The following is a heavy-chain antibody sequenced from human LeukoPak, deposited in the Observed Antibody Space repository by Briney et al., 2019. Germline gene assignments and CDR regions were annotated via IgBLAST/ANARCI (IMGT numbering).Heavy chain of an antibody. J-gene: IGHJ4*02. CDR2: ISYDGSNK. V-gene: IGHV3-30-3*01. Sequence: GGSLRLSCAASGFTFSSYAMHWVRQAPGKGLEWVAVISYDGSNKYYADSVKGRFTISRDNSKNTLYLQMNSLRAEDTAAYYYARDKENPYSSSYIDYWGQGTLVTVSS. CDR1: GFTFSSYA. CDR3: ARDKENPYSSSYIDY. D-gene: IGHD6-13*01.